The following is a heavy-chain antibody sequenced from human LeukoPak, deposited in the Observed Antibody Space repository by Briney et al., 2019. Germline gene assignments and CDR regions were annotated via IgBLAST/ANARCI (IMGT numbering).Heavy chain of an antibody. V-gene: IGHV4-34*01. J-gene: IGHJ4*02. CDR3: ARGSPSYYYASGPDY. CDR1: GGSFSGYY. D-gene: IGHD3-10*01. CDR2: INHSGST. Sequence: SETLSLTCAVYGGSFSGYYWSWIRQPPGKGLEWIGEINHSGSTNYNPSLKSRVTISVDTSKNQFSLKLSSVTAEDTAVYYCARGSPSYYYASGPDYWGQGALVTVSS.